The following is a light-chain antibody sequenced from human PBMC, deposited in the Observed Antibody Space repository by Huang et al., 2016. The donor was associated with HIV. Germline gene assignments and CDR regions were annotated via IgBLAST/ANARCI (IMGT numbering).Light chain of an antibody. CDR1: QSVFNNNY. CDR3: QQYGSSLA. V-gene: IGKV3-20*01. CDR2: GAS. J-gene: IGKJ1*01. Sequence: EIVLTQSPGILSLSPGESATLSCRASQSVFNNNYLAWYQQKPGQAPSLLIFGASSTDTGISDRFRGGVSGTDFTLTISRLEPEDFAVYYCQQYGSSLAFGPGTKVEIK.